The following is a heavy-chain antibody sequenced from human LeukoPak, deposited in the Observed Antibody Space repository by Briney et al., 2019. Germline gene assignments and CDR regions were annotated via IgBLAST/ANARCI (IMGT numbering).Heavy chain of an antibody. D-gene: IGHD6-13*01. J-gene: IGHJ4*02. Sequence: GGSLRLSCTASGFNFRNAWMCWVRQAPGKGLEWVANIKQDGSEKYYVDSVKGRFTISRDNAKNSLYLQMNSLRAEDTAVYYCASSWFRAYWGQGTLVTVSS. CDR3: ASSWFRAY. CDR1: GFNFRNAW. V-gene: IGHV3-7*01. CDR2: IKQDGSEK.